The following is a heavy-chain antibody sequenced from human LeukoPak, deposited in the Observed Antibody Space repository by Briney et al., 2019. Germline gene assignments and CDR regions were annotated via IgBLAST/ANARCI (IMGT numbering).Heavy chain of an antibody. CDR3: ARGFRRGYSYGYNFDY. Sequence: GGSLRLSCAASGFTFSDYYMSWIRQAPGKGLEWVSYISSSGSTIYYADSVKGRFTISSDNAKNSLYLQMNSLRAEDTAVYYCARGFRRGYSYGYNFDYWGQGTLVTVSS. J-gene: IGHJ4*02. D-gene: IGHD5-18*01. V-gene: IGHV3-11*04. CDR1: GFTFSDYY. CDR2: ISSSGSTI.